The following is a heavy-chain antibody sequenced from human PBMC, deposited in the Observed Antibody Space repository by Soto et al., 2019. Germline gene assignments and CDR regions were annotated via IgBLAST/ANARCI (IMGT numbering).Heavy chain of an antibody. Sequence: GGSLRLSCAASGFTFSSYAMSWVRQAPGKGLEWVSAISGSGGSTYYADSVKGRFTISRDNSKNTLYLQMNSLRAEDTAVYYCAKFGNYDILTGYYNVFDYWGQGTLVTVSS. CDR1: GFTFSSYA. D-gene: IGHD3-9*01. J-gene: IGHJ4*02. CDR2: ISGSGGST. V-gene: IGHV3-23*01. CDR3: AKFGNYDILTGYYNVFDY.